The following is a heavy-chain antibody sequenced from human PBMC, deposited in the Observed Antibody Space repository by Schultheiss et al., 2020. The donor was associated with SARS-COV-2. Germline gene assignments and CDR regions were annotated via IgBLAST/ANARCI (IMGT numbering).Heavy chain of an antibody. Sequence: GGSLRLSCAASGFTFSSYAMSWARQAPGKGLAWVSAISGSGGSTYYADSVKGRFTISRDNAKNSLYLRMNSLRAEDTAVYYCARDSDFWSGHYFDYWGQGTLVTVSS. J-gene: IGHJ4*02. V-gene: IGHV3-23*01. CDR2: ISGSGGST. D-gene: IGHD3-3*01. CDR1: GFTFSSYA. CDR3: ARDSDFWSGHYFDY.